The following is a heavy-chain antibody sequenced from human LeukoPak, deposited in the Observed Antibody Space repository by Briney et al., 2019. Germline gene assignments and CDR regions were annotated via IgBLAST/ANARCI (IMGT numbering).Heavy chain of an antibody. Sequence: SETLSPTCTVSGDSTSGDRYYGGWVRQPPGKGLEWIGNIYYSGSTYYNPSLKSRVTMSVDTSKNQFFLKLNSVTAADTAVYYCARGRPYSGGYHLDYWGQGTLVTVSA. CDR2: IYYSGST. J-gene: IGHJ4*02. V-gene: IGHV4-39*02. D-gene: IGHD1-26*01. CDR1: GDSTSGDRYY. CDR3: ARGRPYSGGYHLDY.